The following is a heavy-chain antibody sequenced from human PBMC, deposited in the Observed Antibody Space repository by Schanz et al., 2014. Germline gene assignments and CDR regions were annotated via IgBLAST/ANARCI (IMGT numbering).Heavy chain of an antibody. Sequence: QVQLLESGGGVVQPGGSLRLSCAASGFTFRDFGLHWVRQAPGKGLEWVSFIEFDGIKKFYADSVKGRFTISRDNAKNSLYLQMNSLRAEDTAVYYCARDKGGYYPFDYWGQGTLVTVSS. CDR1: GFTFRDFG. V-gene: IGHV3-30*02. CDR2: IEFDGIKK. D-gene: IGHD3-3*01. J-gene: IGHJ4*02. CDR3: ARDKGGYYPFDY.